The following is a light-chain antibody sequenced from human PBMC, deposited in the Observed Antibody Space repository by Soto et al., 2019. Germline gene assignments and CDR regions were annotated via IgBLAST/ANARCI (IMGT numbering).Light chain of an antibody. CDR2: GAS. CDR1: QSVSSSY. V-gene: IGKV3-20*01. J-gene: IGKJ1*01. Sequence: TQAPDSLSRSPPEKDTITCRASQSVSSSYLAWYQQKPGQAPGLLIYGASSRATGIPDRFSGSGCGREFTLSVCGLGLDDFAVYYCQQYGLFWWTFGQGTRVDIK. CDR3: QQYGLFWWT.